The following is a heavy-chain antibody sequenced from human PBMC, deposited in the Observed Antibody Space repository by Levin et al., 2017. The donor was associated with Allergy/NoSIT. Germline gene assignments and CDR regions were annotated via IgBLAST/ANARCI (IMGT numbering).Heavy chain of an antibody. Sequence: SCAASGFTFSSYSMNWVRQAPGKGLEWVSYISSSSSTIYYADSVKGRFTISRDNAKNSLYLQMNSLRAEDTAVYYCARDPFMITFGGVIGSMDVWGQGTTVTVSS. J-gene: IGHJ6*02. V-gene: IGHV3-48*01. CDR2: ISSSSSTI. D-gene: IGHD3-16*02. CDR3: ARDPFMITFGGVIGSMDV. CDR1: GFTFSSYS.